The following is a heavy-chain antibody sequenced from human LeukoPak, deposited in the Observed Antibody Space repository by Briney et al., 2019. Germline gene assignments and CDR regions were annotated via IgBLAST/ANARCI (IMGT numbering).Heavy chain of an antibody. V-gene: IGHV3-30-3*01. D-gene: IGHD3-3*01. CDR2: LSYGGTNK. CDR3: ARDRSGYADDAFDF. CDR1: GFTFSDYA. Sequence: GSLRLSCAASGFTFSDYAMHWVRQAPGKGLEWVAVLSYGGTNKYYADSVKGRFTISRDNSKNTMFLQMNSLRAEDTAVYHCARDRSGYADDAFDFWGQGTMVTVSS. J-gene: IGHJ3*01.